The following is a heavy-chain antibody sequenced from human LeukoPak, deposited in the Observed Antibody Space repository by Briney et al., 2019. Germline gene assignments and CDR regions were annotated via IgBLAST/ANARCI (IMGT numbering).Heavy chain of an antibody. V-gene: IGHV3-9*01. CDR1: GFTFGDYA. CDR2: ISWNSGSI. Sequence: GGSLRLSCTASGFTFGDYAMHWVRQAPGKGLEWVSGISWNSGSIGYADSVKGRFTISRDNAKNSLYLQMNSLRAEDTALYYCAKDITYYYDSSGFFDYWGQGTLVTVSS. J-gene: IGHJ4*02. CDR3: AKDITYYYDSSGFFDY. D-gene: IGHD3-22*01.